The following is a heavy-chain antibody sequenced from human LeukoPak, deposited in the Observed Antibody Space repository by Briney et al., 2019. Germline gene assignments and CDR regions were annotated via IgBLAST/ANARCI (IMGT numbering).Heavy chain of an antibody. CDR1: GFTFSSYE. V-gene: IGHV3-7*01. D-gene: IGHD7-27*01. CDR3: ARDLNWETY. Sequence: GGSLRLSCAASGFTFSSYEMNWVRQAPGKGLEWVANIKPDGSEIYYEDSVKDRFIISRDNAENSLFLQMNNLRAEDTAVYYCARDLNWETYWGQGTLVSVPS. J-gene: IGHJ4*02. CDR2: IKPDGSEI.